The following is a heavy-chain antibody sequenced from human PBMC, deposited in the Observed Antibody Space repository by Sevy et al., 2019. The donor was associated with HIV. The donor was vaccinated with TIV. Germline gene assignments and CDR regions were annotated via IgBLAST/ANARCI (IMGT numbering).Heavy chain of an antibody. V-gene: IGHV5-51*01. Sequence: GESLKISCKTSGFTFTDYWIGWVRQMPGKGLEWMGIIYAGAPDSRYSPSFRGQVTISADKSTSTAYLQGSSLKASDTAMYYCARSRGDFLLPYYFQYYGMDVWCQGTTVTVSS. CDR3: ARSRGDFLLPYYFQYYGMDV. D-gene: IGHD3-10*01. J-gene: IGHJ6*02. CDR1: GFTFTDYW. CDR2: IYAGAPDS.